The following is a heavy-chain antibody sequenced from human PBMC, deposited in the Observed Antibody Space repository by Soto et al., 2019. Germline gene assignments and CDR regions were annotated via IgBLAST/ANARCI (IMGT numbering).Heavy chain of an antibody. CDR2: ISAYNGNT. Sequence: QVQLVQSGAEVKKPGASVKVSCKASGYTFTSYGITWVRQAPGQGLEWMGWISAYNGNTNYAQNLQGRVTMTTDTATITADIDLRSLRSDDTAVYYCARDGPMDRAFDICGQGTMVTVSS. J-gene: IGHJ3*02. CDR1: GYTFTSYG. CDR3: ARDGPMDRAFDI. V-gene: IGHV1-18*01. D-gene: IGHD3-10*01.